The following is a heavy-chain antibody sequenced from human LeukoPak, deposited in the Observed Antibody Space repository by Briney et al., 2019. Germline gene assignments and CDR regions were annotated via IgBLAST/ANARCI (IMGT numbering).Heavy chain of an antibody. Sequence: GESLKTSCKGSGYSFTNYWISWVRQMPGKGLEWMGRIDPSDSYTKYSPSFQGHVTISVDKSVSTAYLQWSSLKASDSAMYYCARLRYDSSGYDYWGQGTLVTVSS. D-gene: IGHD3-22*01. CDR2: IDPSDSYT. CDR1: GYSFTNYW. V-gene: IGHV5-10-1*01. J-gene: IGHJ4*02. CDR3: ARLRYDSSGYDY.